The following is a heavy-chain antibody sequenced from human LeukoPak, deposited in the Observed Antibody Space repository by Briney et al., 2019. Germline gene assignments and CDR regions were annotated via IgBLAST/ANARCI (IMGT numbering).Heavy chain of an antibody. CDR2: ISGSGGST. Sequence: GGSLRLSCAASGFTFSSYAMSWVRQAPGKGLEWVSAISGSGGSTYYADSVKGRFTISRDNSKNTLYLQMNSLRAEDTAVYYCAKNWGHSYGYVSSNYFDYWGQGTLVTVSS. J-gene: IGHJ4*02. CDR1: GFTFSSYA. CDR3: AKNWGHSYGYVSSNYFDY. D-gene: IGHD5-18*01. V-gene: IGHV3-23*01.